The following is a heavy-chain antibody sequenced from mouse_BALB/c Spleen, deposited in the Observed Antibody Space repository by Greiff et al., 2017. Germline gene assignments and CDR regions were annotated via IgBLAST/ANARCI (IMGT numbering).Heavy chain of an antibody. J-gene: IGHJ4*01. D-gene: IGHD1-1*01. Sequence: VQLQQSGAELARPGASVKMSCKASGYTFTSYSMHWVKQRPGQGLEWIGYINPSSGYTNYNQKFKDKATLTADKSSSTAYMQLSSLTSEDSAVYYCARDYDGSSDAMDYWGQGTSVTVSS. V-gene: IGHV1-4*01. CDR2: INPSSGYT. CDR1: GYTFTSYS. CDR3: ARDYDGSSDAMDY.